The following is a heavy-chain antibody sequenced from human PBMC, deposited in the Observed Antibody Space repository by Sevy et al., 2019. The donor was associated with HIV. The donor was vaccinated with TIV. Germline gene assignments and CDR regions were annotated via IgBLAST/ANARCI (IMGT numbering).Heavy chain of an antibody. D-gene: IGHD6-19*01. CDR2: ISYDGSNK. Sequence: GGSLRLSCAASGFTFSSYAMHWVRQAPGKGLEWVAVISYDGSNKYYADSVKGRFTISRDNSKNTLYLQMNSLRAEDTAVYYGARARIAVANWFDPWGQGTLVTVSS. CDR1: GFTFSSYA. CDR3: ARARIAVANWFDP. V-gene: IGHV3-30*04. J-gene: IGHJ5*02.